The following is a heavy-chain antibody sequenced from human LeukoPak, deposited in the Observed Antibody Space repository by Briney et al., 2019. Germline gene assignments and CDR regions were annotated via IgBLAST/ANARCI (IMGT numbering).Heavy chain of an antibody. J-gene: IGHJ4*02. CDR1: GYTFTGYY. D-gene: IGHD1-26*01. V-gene: IGHV1-2*02. Sequence: GASVKVSRKASGYTFTGYYMHWVRQAPGQGLEWMGWINPNSGGTNYAQKFQGRVTMTRDTSIGTAYMELSRLRSDDTAVYYCARVGELLGFGFDYWGQGTLVTVSS. CDR2: INPNSGGT. CDR3: ARVGELLGFGFDY.